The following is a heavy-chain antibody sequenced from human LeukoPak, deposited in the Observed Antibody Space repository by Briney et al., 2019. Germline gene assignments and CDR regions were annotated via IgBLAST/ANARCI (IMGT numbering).Heavy chain of an antibody. V-gene: IGHV3-66*02. CDR2: IYSGGST. Sequence: GGSLRLSCAASGFTVSSNYMSWVRQAPGKGLEWVSVIYSGGSTYYADSVKGRFTISRDNSKNTLYLQMNSLRAEDTAVYYCARMATMVRRVTHNWFDPWGQGTLVTVSS. CDR1: GFTVSSNY. CDR3: ARMATMVRRVTHNWFDP. J-gene: IGHJ5*02. D-gene: IGHD3-10*01.